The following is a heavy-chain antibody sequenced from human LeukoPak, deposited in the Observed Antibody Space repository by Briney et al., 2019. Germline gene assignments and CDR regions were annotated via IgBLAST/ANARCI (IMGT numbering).Heavy chain of an antibody. D-gene: IGHD6-13*01. J-gene: IGHJ5*02. CDR2: IMHTGST. CDR1: GYSLTNHY. V-gene: IGHV4-34*12. CDR3: ARGPAAVHP. Sequence: SETLSFTCAVYGYSLTNHYWIWIRQPPGKGLEWIGEIMHTGSTNYNPSLKSRVTISVDTSKNQFFLNLTSVTAADTAVYYCARGPAAVHPWGQGTLVTVSS.